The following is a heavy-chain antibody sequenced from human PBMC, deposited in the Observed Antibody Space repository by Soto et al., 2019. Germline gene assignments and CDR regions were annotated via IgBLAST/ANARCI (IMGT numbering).Heavy chain of an antibody. CDR2: IWYDGSNE. CDR1: GVTFISYA. D-gene: IGHD2-2*01. Sequence: PGGFLRLSCAASGVTFISYAMHWVRQAPGRGLEWVAVIWYDGSNEYYADFVKGRFTISRDNSKSTLYLQMNSLRAEDTAVYYCARDYSSTSYGFDSWGRGTLVTVSS. J-gene: IGHJ4*02. V-gene: IGHV3-33*01. CDR3: ARDYSSTSYGFDS.